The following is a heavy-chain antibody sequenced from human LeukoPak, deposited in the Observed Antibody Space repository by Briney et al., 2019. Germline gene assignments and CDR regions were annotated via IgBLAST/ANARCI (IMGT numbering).Heavy chain of an antibody. D-gene: IGHD3-16*01. Sequence: GGSLRLSCAASGFTFSSYAMHWVRQAPGKGLEWVAVISYDGAITIYTDSAKGRFTISRDSSKNTLYLQMNSLRTEDTAVYYCARDMKVGAPDYFDYWGQGTLVTVSS. CDR3: ARDMKVGAPDYFDY. CDR2: ISYDGAIT. CDR1: GFTFSSYA. J-gene: IGHJ4*02. V-gene: IGHV3-30*04.